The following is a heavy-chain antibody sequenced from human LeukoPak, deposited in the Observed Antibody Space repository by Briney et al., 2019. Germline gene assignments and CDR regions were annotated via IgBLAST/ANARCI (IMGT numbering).Heavy chain of an antibody. V-gene: IGHV3-74*01. CDR1: GFTFSNYW. CDR3: VRDWDHFDFDS. D-gene: IGHD3-9*01. CDR2: IKGDGSHT. J-gene: IGHJ5*01. Sequence: GGSVRLSCAASGFTFSNYWMHWVRQAPGEGLVWVSRIKGDGSHTIYADSVKGRFTISRDNAKNTLYLQMKSLRAEDTAVYYCVRDWDHFDFDSWGQGTLVPVSS.